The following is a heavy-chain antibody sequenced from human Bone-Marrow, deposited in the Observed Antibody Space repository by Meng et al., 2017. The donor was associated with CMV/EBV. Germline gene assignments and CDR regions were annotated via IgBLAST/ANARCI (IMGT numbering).Heavy chain of an antibody. Sequence: GESLKISCAASGFTFSSYGMHWVRQAPGKGLEWVSFIRYDGNNKYYIDSVKGRFTISRDNSKNMLYLQMDSLRPEDTAVYYCAKDEWEWEPLKGPPFDYWGQGTLVT. J-gene: IGHJ4*02. CDR1: GFTFSSYG. CDR3: AKDEWEWEPLKGPPFDY. D-gene: IGHD1-26*01. CDR2: IRYDGNNK. V-gene: IGHV3-30*02.